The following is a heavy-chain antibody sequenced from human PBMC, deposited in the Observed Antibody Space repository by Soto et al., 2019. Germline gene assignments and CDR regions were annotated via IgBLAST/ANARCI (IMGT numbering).Heavy chain of an antibody. Sequence: QIQLVQSGAEVKKPGASVKVSCKASGYTVTSYNMHWVRQAPGQGLEWMGIINPSGGSTTYAQKVQGRLTMTRDTSTSTVYMELSSLRSEDTAMYYCARTPGYTDRNYFDDWGQGTLVTVSS. J-gene: IGHJ5*02. V-gene: IGHV1-46*01. CDR1: GYTVTSYN. D-gene: IGHD2-2*02. CDR3: ARTPGYTDRNYFDD. CDR2: INPSGGST.